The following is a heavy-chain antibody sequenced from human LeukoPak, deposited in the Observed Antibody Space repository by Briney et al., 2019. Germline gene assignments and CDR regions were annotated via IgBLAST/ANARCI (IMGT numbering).Heavy chain of an antibody. J-gene: IGHJ5*02. CDR1: GASINSYY. V-gene: IGHV4-59*01. Sequence: SETLSLTCTVSGASINSYYWSWIRRPPGKGLEWIGYIYSSGSTNYNPSLKSRVTISVDTSKNQFSLKLTSMTAADTAVYHCARAVAVAGRFDPWGQGTLVTVSS. D-gene: IGHD6-19*01. CDR3: ARAVAVAGRFDP. CDR2: IYSSGST.